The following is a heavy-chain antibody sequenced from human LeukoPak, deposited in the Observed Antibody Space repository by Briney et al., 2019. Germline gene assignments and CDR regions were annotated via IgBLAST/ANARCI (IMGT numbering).Heavy chain of an antibody. V-gene: IGHV3-74*01. CDR1: GFTFSNFW. CDR2: INGEETVI. J-gene: IGHJ4*02. D-gene: IGHD2/OR15-2a*01. CDR3: ARGEYGGSGPEY. Sequence: GGSLRLSCAASGFTFSNFWMHWVRHAPGKGLEWASRINGEETVINYADSVEGRFTISRENAKNTLYLHMKSLRVEDTAVYYCARGEYGGSGPEYWGQGTLVFVSS.